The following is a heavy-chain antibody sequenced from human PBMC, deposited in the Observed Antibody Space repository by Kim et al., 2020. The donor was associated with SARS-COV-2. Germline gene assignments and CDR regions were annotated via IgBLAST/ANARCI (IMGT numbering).Heavy chain of an antibody. Sequence: GESLKISCQASGYSFTNYWIGWVRQMPGKGLEWVGSIYPGDSDTRYSPSFRGQVTISADKSIKTAYLQWNSLKASDTAMYYCARGSNGANYDIWTGYLSADFDYWGQGILVSVSS. CDR1: GYSFTNYW. CDR2: IYPGDSDT. J-gene: IGHJ4*02. V-gene: IGHV5-51*01. CDR3: ARGSNGANYDIWTGYLSADFDY. D-gene: IGHD3-9*01.